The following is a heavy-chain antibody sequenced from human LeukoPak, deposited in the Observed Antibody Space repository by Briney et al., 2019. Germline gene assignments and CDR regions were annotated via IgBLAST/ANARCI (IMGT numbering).Heavy chain of an antibody. CDR2: IIPIFGTA. Sequence: GASVKVSCKASGGTFSSYAISWVRQAPGQGLEWMGGIIPIFGTANYAQKFQGRVTITTDESTSTAYMELSSLRSEDTAVYYCASLRQQLAGSYYYYYMDVWGKGTTVTVSS. CDR1: GGTFSSYA. V-gene: IGHV1-69*05. D-gene: IGHD6-13*01. CDR3: ASLRQQLAGSYYYYYMDV. J-gene: IGHJ6*03.